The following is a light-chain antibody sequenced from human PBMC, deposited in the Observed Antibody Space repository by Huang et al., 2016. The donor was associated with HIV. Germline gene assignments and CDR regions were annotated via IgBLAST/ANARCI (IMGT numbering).Light chain of an antibody. CDR1: QSVNSY. CDR3: QQRKYWPPIT. J-gene: IGKJ5*01. Sequence: EIVMTQSPATLSLSPGERATLSCRASQSVNSYLAWYQQKPGQTPRLLIYDASNRATGIPARFSGSGSGTDFTLTISSLEPEDFAVYYCQQRKYWPPITFGQGTRLEMK. V-gene: IGKV3-11*01. CDR2: DAS.